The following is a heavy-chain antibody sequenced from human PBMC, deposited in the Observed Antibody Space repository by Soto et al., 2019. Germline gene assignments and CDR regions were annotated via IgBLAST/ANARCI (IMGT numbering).Heavy chain of an antibody. CDR2: IGASGDIT. CDR1: GFSFTNFA. CDR3: AKDDFTDRGDDYFDY. V-gene: IGHV3-23*01. Sequence: PGGPLRLSCAASGFSFTNFAMSWVRQPPGKGLEWVAGIGASGDITWYADSVKGRLSISRDNSKNTLYLQLNSLRFEDTAVYCAKDDFTDRGDDYFDYWGPGTLVTVSS. D-gene: IGHD2-21*02. J-gene: IGHJ4*02.